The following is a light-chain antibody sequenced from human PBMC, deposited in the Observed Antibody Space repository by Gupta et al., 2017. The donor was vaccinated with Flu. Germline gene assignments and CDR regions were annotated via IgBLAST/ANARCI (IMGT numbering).Light chain of an antibody. CDR2: KDS. CDR1: ALPKQY. Sequence: SYELTQPPSVSVSPGQTARITCSGDALPKQYAYWYQQKPGQAPVRVIYKDSERPSGIPERFLCYTTGTNATSQTSGVPSEDEADDYCRFAATSRTYMVLGGGTKLTVL. V-gene: IGLV3-25*02. CDR3: RFAATSRTYMV. J-gene: IGLJ3*02.